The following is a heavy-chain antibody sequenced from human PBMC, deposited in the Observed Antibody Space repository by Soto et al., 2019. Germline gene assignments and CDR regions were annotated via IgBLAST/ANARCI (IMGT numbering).Heavy chain of an antibody. V-gene: IGHV3-30*18. CDR2: ISYDGSNK. CDR3: AKGLGASTFDY. CDR1: GVSFSSYG. D-gene: IGHD3-9*01. Sequence: GGSLRLSCAASGVSFSSYGMHWVRQAPGKGLEWVAIISYDGSNKYYADSVKGRFTISRDNSKNTLFLQMNSLKPEDTAVYYCAKGLGASTFDYWGQGTLVTVSS. J-gene: IGHJ4*02.